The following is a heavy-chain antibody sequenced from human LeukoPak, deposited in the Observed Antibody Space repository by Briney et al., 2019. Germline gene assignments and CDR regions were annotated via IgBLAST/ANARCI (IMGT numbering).Heavy chain of an antibody. CDR2: ISYSGET. J-gene: IGHJ2*01. CDR3: AKSHPAVTTTDWYFDL. D-gene: IGHD4-17*01. V-gene: IGHV4-59*03. Sequence: SQTLSLTCTVSGGSFSSDYWSWIRQSPGKGLEWIGYISYSGETKYSPSLKSRVTMSGDRSKNTFSLRMTSVTAAGTAVYFCAKSHPAVTTTDWYFDLWGRGTLVTISS. CDR1: GGSFSSDY.